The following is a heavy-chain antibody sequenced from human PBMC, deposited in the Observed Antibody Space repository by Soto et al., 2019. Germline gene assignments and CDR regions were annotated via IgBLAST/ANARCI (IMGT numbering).Heavy chain of an antibody. V-gene: IGHV3-30-3*01. CDR2: ISHVGSNP. CDR3: VRGGSNYAS. D-gene: IGHD4-4*01. Sequence: QVQLVESGGGVVQPGRSLRLSCVASGFAFNRYSMFWLRQAPGKGPEWLAVISHVGSNPYYAESVRGRFTVSRDNSKNTLYLQMSRLRIEDTAVYYCVRGGSNYASWGQGTLVTVSS. J-gene: IGHJ5*02. CDR1: GFAFNRYS.